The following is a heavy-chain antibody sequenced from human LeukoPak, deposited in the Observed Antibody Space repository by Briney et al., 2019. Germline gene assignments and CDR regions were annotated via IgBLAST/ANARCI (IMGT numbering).Heavy chain of an antibody. J-gene: IGHJ5*02. CDR1: GFTVSNNY. V-gene: IGHV3-53*01. Sequence: GGSLRLSCVVSGFTVSNNYMSWVRQAPGKGLEWVSAFYSGGNTYYAGSVKGRFIISRDNAKNSLYLQMNSLRAEDTAVYYCARDYTGYFPWGQGTLVIVSS. D-gene: IGHD3-9*01. CDR3: ARDYTGYFP. CDR2: FYSGGNT.